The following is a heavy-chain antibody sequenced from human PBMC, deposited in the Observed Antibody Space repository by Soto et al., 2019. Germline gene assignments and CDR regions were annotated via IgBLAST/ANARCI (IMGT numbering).Heavy chain of an antibody. CDR1: GFTFRTYW. D-gene: IGHD3-16*01. J-gene: IGHJ4*02. CDR2: IKQDGSET. CDR3: ATYISSRPAIKFYEY. V-gene: IGHV3-7*01. Sequence: LRLSCTASGFTFRTYWMSWVRQAPGKGLEWVANIKQDGSETYYVDSVKGRFSISRDNAKNSLYLQLSSLRAEDTAMYYCATYISSRPAIKFYEYWGQGTLVTVSS.